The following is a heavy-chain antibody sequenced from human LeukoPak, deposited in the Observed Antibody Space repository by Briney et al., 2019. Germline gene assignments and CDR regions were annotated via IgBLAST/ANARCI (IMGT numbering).Heavy chain of an antibody. V-gene: IGHV4-34*01. Sequence: SETLSLTCAVCGGSFSGYYWSWIRQPPGKGLEWIGEINHSGSTNYNPSLKSRVTISVDTSKNQFSLKLSSVTAADTAVYYCARANLKAPFFDIWGQGTMVTVSS. J-gene: IGHJ3*02. CDR3: ARANLKAPFFDI. CDR2: INHSGST. CDR1: GGSFSGYY.